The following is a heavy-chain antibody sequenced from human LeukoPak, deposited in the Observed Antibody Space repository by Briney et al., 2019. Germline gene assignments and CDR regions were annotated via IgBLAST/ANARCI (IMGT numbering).Heavy chain of an antibody. J-gene: IGHJ6*02. Sequence: GGSLRLSCAASGFTVSSNYMSWVRQAPGKGLEWVSVIYSGGSTYYADSVKGRFTISRHNSKNTLYLQMNSLRAEDTAVYYCAREGIYGDYGLYYYYGMDVWGQGTTVTVSS. CDR2: IYSGGST. V-gene: IGHV3-53*04. D-gene: IGHD4-17*01. CDR3: AREGIYGDYGLYYYYGMDV. CDR1: GFTVSSNY.